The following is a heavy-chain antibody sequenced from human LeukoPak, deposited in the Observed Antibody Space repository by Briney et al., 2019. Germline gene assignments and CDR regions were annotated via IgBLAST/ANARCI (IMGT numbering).Heavy chain of an antibody. Sequence: PGGSLRLSCAASGFTFRSYAMTWVRQAPGKGLEWVSSISSSSSYIYYADSVKGRFTISRDNAKNSLYLQMNSLRAEDTAVYYCARGGTSAIWFGELLPGFDYWGQGTLVTVSS. CDR2: ISSSSSYI. D-gene: IGHD3-10*01. J-gene: IGHJ4*02. V-gene: IGHV3-21*01. CDR1: GFTFRSYA. CDR3: ARGGTSAIWFGELLPGFDY.